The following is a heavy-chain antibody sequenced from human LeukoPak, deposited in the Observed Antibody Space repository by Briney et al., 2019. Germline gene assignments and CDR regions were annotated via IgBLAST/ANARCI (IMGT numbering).Heavy chain of an antibody. D-gene: IGHD6-19*01. J-gene: IGHJ5*02. V-gene: IGHV3-30*04. Sequence: ERSLRLSCAASGFTFINYGMHWVRQAPGEGLEWVAAISKDGSKKSYADSVKGRLTVSRDNSKNTLYLQMNSLRAEDTAVYYCAKVPGYSSGWYWFDPWGQGTLVTVSS. CDR2: ISKDGSKK. CDR1: GFTFINYG. CDR3: AKVPGYSSGWYWFDP.